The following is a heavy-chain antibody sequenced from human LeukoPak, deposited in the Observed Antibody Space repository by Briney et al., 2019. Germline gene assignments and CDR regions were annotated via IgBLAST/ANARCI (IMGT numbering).Heavy chain of an antibody. CDR2: ISPSGDIT. Sequence: GGSLRLSCTASGFTFTNHGMDWVRQAPGKGLEWVSGISPSGDITYYADSVKGRFTISRDNSKNTLYLEVISLTAEDTAVYYCAKDDAWLRFGEWSQGTLVTVSS. V-gene: IGHV3-23*01. CDR3: AKDDAWLRFGE. D-gene: IGHD3-10*01. CDR1: GFTFTNHG. J-gene: IGHJ4*02.